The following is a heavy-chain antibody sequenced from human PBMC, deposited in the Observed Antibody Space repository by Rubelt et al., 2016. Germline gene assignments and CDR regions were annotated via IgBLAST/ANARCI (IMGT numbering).Heavy chain of an antibody. CDR3: ASLQYSSGWYSDY. Sequence: QDQLVQSGAEVKKPGASVKVSCKAAGYSFTTYSIHWVRQAPGQRLEWMGWINAGNGNTKYSQKFQGGVTITRDTPASTAYMELSSLRSEDTAVYYCASLQYSSGWYSDYWGQGTLVTVSS. D-gene: IGHD6-19*01. V-gene: IGHV1-3*01. CDR1: GYSFTTYS. J-gene: IGHJ4*02. CDR2: INAGNGNT.